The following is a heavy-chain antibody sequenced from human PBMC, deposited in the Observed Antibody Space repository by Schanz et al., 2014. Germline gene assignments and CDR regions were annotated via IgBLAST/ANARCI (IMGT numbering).Heavy chain of an antibody. J-gene: IGHJ4*02. V-gene: IGHV1-46*03. CDR2: INPSGGST. CDR3: ARDGEAAAGCDS. CDR1: GYTFTSYY. D-gene: IGHD6-13*01. Sequence: QVQLVQSGAEVKKPGASVKVSCKASGYTFTSYYMHWVRQAPGQGLEWMGIINPSGGSTSYAQKFQGRVTMTRHTSISTAYMELSSLRSEDTAVYYCARDGEAAAGCDSWGQGTLVTVSS.